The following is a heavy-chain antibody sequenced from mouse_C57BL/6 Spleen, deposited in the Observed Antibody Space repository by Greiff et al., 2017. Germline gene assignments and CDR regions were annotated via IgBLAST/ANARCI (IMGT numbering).Heavy chain of an antibody. CDR1: GYTFTDYE. J-gene: IGHJ2*01. CDR2: IDPETGGT. D-gene: IGHD1-1*01. CDR3: TRDYYGSSFDY. V-gene: IGHV1-15*01. Sequence: LVESGAELVRPGASVTLSCKASGYTFTDYEMHWVKQTPVHGLEWIGAIDPETGGTAYNQKFKGKAILTADKSSSTAYMELRSLTSEDSAVYYCTRDYYGSSFDYWGQGTTLTVAS.